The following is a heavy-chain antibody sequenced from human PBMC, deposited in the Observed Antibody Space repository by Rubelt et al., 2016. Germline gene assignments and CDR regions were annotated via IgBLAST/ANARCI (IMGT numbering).Heavy chain of an antibody. CDR1: GYTFTSYG. Sequence: QVQLVQSGAEVKKPGASVKVSCKASGYTFTSYGISWVRQAPGQGLEWMGWISAYNGNTNYAQKVQGRVTMTRDASTSTAYMELRSLRSDDTAVYYCARDPLPVRGVIMAPTHWGQGTLVTVSS. CDR3: ARDPLPVRGVIMAPTH. CDR2: ISAYNGNT. D-gene: IGHD3-10*01. J-gene: IGHJ4*02. V-gene: IGHV1-18*01.